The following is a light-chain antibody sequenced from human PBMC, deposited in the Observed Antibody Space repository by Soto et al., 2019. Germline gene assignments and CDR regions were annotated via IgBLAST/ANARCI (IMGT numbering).Light chain of an antibody. J-gene: IGKJ1*01. CDR2: WAS. CDR3: HQYYTMPQT. Sequence: DIVMTQSPDSLAVSLGERATINCKSSQSVLYSSNNKNYLAWYQQKPGQPPKLLIYWASTRDSGVPDRFSGSGSGTDFTLTISSLQAEDVAVYHCHQYYTMPQTFGQGTKVEIK. V-gene: IGKV4-1*01. CDR1: QSVLYSSNNKNY.